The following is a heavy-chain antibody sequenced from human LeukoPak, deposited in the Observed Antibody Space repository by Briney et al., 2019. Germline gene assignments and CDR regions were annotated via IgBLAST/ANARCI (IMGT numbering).Heavy chain of an antibody. D-gene: IGHD2-15*01. Sequence: PGGSLRLSCAASGFTFSSYAMNWVRQAPGKGLEWVSGISDSGHNTYYADSVKGRFTISRDNSKNTLYLQMSSLRVDDTAVYYCAKGGYCSGGSCYPSGFDYWGQGTLVTVPS. CDR2: ISDSGHNT. V-gene: IGHV3-23*01. J-gene: IGHJ4*02. CDR3: AKGGYCSGGSCYPSGFDY. CDR1: GFTFSSYA.